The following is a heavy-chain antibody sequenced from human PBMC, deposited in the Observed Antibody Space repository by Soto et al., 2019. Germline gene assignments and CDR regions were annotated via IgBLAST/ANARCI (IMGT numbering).Heavy chain of an antibody. CDR1: GFTLSSYG. V-gene: IGHV3-30*18. Sequence: GGSLRLSCAASGFTLSSYGMHWVRQAPDKGLEWVAVISYDGSNKYYADSVKGRFTISRDNSKNTLYLQMNSLRAEDTAVYYCAKALPIAARRNYYYYGMDVWGQGTTVTVSS. D-gene: IGHD6-6*01. CDR3: AKALPIAARRNYYYYGMDV. J-gene: IGHJ6*02. CDR2: ISYDGSNK.